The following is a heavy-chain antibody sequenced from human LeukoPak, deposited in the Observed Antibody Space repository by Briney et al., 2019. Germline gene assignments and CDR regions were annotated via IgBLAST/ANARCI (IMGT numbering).Heavy chain of an antibody. D-gene: IGHD6-19*01. CDR2: INPNSGDT. J-gene: IGHJ4*02. V-gene: IGHV1-2*02. CDR3: ARVGSSGWYVHPTLDY. Sequence: ASVKVSCKASGYTFTGYYMHWVRQAPGQGLEWMGWINPNSGDTNYAQKFQGRATVTRDTSISTAYMELSRLRSDDTAVYYCARVGSSGWYVHPTLDYWGQGTLLTVSS. CDR1: GYTFTGYY.